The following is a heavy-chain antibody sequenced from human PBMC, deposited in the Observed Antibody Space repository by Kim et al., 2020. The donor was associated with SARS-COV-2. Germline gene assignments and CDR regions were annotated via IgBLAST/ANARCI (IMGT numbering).Heavy chain of an antibody. J-gene: IGHJ4*03. Sequence: VTLDESEGGLQTPGGGLSLVCKGSGFTFSSYDIHWIRQAPGKGLEWVAGINRFGNRTGHGAAVKGRATISRDDGQSAVRLQLNNLRAEDTGTYYCARDLGSGVGDIDAWGHGTEVIVSS. CDR1: GFTFSSYD. D-gene: IGHD4-17*01. CDR3: ARDLGSGVGDIDA. CDR2: INRFGNRT. V-gene: IGHV3-74*01.